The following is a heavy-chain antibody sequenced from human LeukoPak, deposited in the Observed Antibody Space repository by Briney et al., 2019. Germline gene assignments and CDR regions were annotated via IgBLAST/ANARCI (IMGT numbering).Heavy chain of an antibody. Sequence: GGSLRLSCAASGLTFSSYGMHWVRQAPGKGLEWVAVLWYDGSNKYYADSVKGRFTISRDNSKNTLYLQMNSLRAEDTAVYYCARDSSGYYGYFDYWGQGTLVTVSS. D-gene: IGHD3-22*01. CDR1: GLTFSSYG. V-gene: IGHV3-33*01. CDR2: LWYDGSNK. J-gene: IGHJ4*02. CDR3: ARDSSGYYGYFDY.